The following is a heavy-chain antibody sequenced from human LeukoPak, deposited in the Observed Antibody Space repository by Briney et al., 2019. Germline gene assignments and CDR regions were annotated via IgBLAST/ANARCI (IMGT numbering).Heavy chain of an antibody. CDR2: ITPIFGTA. J-gene: IGHJ4*02. CDR3: ARGDMRYYDYVWGSYRLDY. Sequence: ASVKVSCKASGGTFSSYAISWVRQAPGQGLEWMGRITPIFGTANYAQKFQGRVTITTDEFTSTAYMELSSLRSEDTAVYYYARGDMRYYDYVWGSYRLDYWGQGTPVTVSS. V-gene: IGHV1-69*05. D-gene: IGHD3-16*02. CDR1: GGTFSSYA.